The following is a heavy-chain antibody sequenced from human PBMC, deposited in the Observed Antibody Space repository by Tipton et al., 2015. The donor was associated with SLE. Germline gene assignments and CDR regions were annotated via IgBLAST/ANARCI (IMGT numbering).Heavy chain of an antibody. CDR2: IFHDGYS. V-gene: IGHV4-59*04. CDR3: ARDHRGLSEGQSFDV. Sequence: LRLSCTVSGGSISTYYCAWIRQPPGKGLEWIGYIFHDGYSYYNPSLKSRVNMSVDASRSQFSLRLNSVTAADTAVYYCARDHRGLSEGQSFDVWGHGTMATVSS. CDR1: GGSISTYY. D-gene: IGHD1-14*01. J-gene: IGHJ3*01.